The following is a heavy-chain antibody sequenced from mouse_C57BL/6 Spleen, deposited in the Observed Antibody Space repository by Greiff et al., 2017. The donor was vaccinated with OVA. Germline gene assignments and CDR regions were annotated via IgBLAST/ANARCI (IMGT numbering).Heavy chain of an antibody. Sequence: QVQLQQPGAELVRPGSSVKLSCKASGYTFTSYRMHWVKQRPIQGLEWIGNIDPSDSETHYNQKFKDKATLTVDKSSSTAYMQLSSLTSEDSAVYYCARFTTVVATNAMDYWGQGTSVTVSS. CDR2: IDPSDSET. J-gene: IGHJ4*01. CDR3: ARFTTVVATNAMDY. V-gene: IGHV1-52*01. D-gene: IGHD1-1*01. CDR1: GYTFTSYR.